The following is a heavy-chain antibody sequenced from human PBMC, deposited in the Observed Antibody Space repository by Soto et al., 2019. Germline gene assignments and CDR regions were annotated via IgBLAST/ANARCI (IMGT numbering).Heavy chain of an antibody. J-gene: IGHJ3*02. D-gene: IGHD4-17*01. Sequence: QLQLQESGSGLVKPSQTLSLTCTFSGGSISSGGYSWRWIRQPPGKGMEWIWYIYHTGSSYYSPSLKNRVTISVDKSKNHFSLELTSVTGADTAVYFCAKEGDYSADDIWGQGTMVIVSS. CDR2: IYHTGSS. V-gene: IGHV4-30-2*01. CDR3: AKEGDYSADDI. CDR1: GGSISSGGYS.